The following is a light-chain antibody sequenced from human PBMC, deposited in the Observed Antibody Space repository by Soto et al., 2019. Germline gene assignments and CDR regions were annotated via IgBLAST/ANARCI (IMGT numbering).Light chain of an antibody. J-gene: IGKJ2*01. CDR1: QSVNNL. V-gene: IGKV1-5*03. Sequence: DIQMTQSPSALSASLGDRVTITCRASQSVNNLLAWYQQKPGKAPKLLISEVSTLQPGVPSRFSGSASGTQFTLTITGVQPDDVATYYCQQYDSHSSFGQGTKL. CDR2: EVS. CDR3: QQYDSHSS.